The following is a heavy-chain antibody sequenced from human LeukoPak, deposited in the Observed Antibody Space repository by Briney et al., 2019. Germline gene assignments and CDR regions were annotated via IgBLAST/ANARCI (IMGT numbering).Heavy chain of an antibody. CDR1: GYTFTSYY. J-gene: IGHJ6*02. D-gene: IGHD3-22*01. V-gene: IGHV1-46*01. CDR3: ARDIPMIVVVIGIYYYYGMDV. CDR2: INPSGGST. Sequence: GASVKVSCKASGYTFTSYYMHWVRQAPGQGLEWMGIINPSGGSTSYAQKFQGRVTMTRDTSTSTVYMELSSLRSEDTAVYYCARDIPMIVVVIGIYYYYGMDVWGQGTTVTVSS.